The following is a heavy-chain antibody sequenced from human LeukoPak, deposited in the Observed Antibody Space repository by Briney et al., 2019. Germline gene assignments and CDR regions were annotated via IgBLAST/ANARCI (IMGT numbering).Heavy chain of an antibody. D-gene: IGHD3-22*01. CDR1: GGAFSGYY. J-gene: IGHJ5*02. Sequence: SETLSLTCAVYGGAFSGYYWSWIRQPPGKGLEWVGEITHSGSTNYDPSLKSRVTMSVDMSKNQFSLKLSSVTAADTAVYYCARLDDSSGYYDWFDPWGQGTLVTVSS. V-gene: IGHV4-34*01. CDR2: ITHSGST. CDR3: ARLDDSSGYYDWFDP.